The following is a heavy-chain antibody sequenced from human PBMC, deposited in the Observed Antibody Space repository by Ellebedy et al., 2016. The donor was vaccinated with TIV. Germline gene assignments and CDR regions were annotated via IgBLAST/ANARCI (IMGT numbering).Heavy chain of an antibody. CDR2: ISSSSSYI. CDR1: GFTFSSYS. J-gene: IGHJ4*02. V-gene: IGHV3-21*01. Sequence: GESLKISXAASGFTFSSYSMNWVRQAPGKGLEWVSSISSSSSYIYYADSVKGRFTISRDNAKNSLYLQMNSLRAEDTAVYHCARAQPRDTEPFDYWGQGTLVTVSS. D-gene: IGHD5-18*01. CDR3: ARAQPRDTEPFDY.